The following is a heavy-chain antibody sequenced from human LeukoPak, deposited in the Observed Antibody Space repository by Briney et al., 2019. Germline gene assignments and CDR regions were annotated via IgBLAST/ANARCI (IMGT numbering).Heavy chain of an antibody. D-gene: IGHD1-1*01. J-gene: IGHJ5*02. V-gene: IGHV1-69*04. CDR2: IIPVLEEA. CDR1: GVTFSNSG. CDR3: ARDQLELGTHWFDP. Sequence: GASVKVSCKASGVTFSNSGITWVRQAPGQGLGWMGRIIPVLEEAQYAQNFQGKVTITADKSTSTAYMELHSLTSEDTAVYYCARDQLELGTHWFDPWGQGTLVTVSS.